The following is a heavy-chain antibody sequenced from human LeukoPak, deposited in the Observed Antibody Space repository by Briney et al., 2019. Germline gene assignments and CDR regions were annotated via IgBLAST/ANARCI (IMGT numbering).Heavy chain of an antibody. CDR3: ARLPYDSSGFFDY. CDR1: GGSTSSYY. CDR2: IYYSGST. V-gene: IGHV4-59*01. Sequence: SETLSLTCTVSGGSTSSYYWSWIRQPPGKGLEWIGYIYYSGSTNYNPSLKSRVAISVDTSKNQFSLKLISVTAADTAMYYCARLPYDSSGFFDYWGQGTLVTVSS. J-gene: IGHJ4*02. D-gene: IGHD3-22*01.